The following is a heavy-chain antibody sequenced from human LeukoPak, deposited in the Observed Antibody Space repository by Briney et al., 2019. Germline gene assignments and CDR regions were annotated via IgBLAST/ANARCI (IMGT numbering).Heavy chain of an antibody. D-gene: IGHD2-2*01. J-gene: IGHJ4*02. CDR3: ARGPPYCSSTSCYLEY. CDR1: GFTLSSYG. V-gene: IGHV3-33*01. CDR2: IWYDGSNK. Sequence: GGSLRLSCAASGFTLSSYGMHWVRQAPGKGLEWVAVIWYDGSNKYYADSVKGRFTISRDNSKNTLYLQMNSLRAEDTAVYYCARGPPYCSSTSCYLEYWGQGTLVTVSS.